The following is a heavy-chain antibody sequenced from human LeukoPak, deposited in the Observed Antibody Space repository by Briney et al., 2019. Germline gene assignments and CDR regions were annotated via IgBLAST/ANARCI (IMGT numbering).Heavy chain of an antibody. CDR3: ARIVGATFPLDY. CDR2: IIPIFGIA. V-gene: IGHV1-69*04. CDR1: GGTFSSYA. Sequence: SVKVSCKASGGTFSSYAISWVRQAPGQGLEWMRRIIPIFGIANYAQKFQGRVTITADKSTSTAYMELSSLRSEDTAVYYCARIVGATFPLDYWGQGTLVTVSS. D-gene: IGHD1-26*01. J-gene: IGHJ4*02.